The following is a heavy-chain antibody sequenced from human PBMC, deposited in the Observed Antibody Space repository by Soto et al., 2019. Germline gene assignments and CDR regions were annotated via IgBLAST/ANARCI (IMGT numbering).Heavy chain of an antibody. Sequence: QVQLVQSGVEVKKPGASVKVSCKASGYTFTSYYMHWVRQAPGQGLEWMGIINPSGGSTSYAQKFQGRVTMTRDPSTSTAYMELSSLRSEDTALYYCARDRKWFDPWGQGTLVTVSS. CDR1: GYTFTSYY. CDR3: ARDRKWFDP. CDR2: INPSGGST. J-gene: IGHJ5*02. V-gene: IGHV1-46*01.